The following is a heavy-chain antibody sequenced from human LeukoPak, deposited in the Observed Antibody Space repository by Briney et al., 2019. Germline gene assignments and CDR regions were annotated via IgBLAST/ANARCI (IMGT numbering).Heavy chain of an antibody. Sequence: KPSETLSLTCTVSGGSISSYYWSWIRQPAGKGLEWIGRIYTSGSTNYNPSLKSRVTMSVDTSKNQFSLKLSSVTAADTAVYYCARSRIMITFGGVIAEYYFDYWGQGTLVTVSS. J-gene: IGHJ4*02. CDR3: ARSRIMITFGGVIAEYYFDY. CDR2: IYTSGST. D-gene: IGHD3-16*02. CDR1: GGSISSYY. V-gene: IGHV4-4*07.